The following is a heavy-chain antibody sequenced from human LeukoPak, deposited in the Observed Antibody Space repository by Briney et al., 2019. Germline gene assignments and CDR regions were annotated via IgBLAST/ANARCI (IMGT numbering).Heavy chain of an antibody. Sequence: PGGSLRLSCAASEFTFSSYAMTWVRQAPGKGLEWVSTFSGNGGSTYYADSVKGRFTISRDDSKNTLYLQMDSLRAEATAVYYCATGRAAAAGSFDNWGQGTLVTVSS. CDR3: ATGRAAAAGSFDN. J-gene: IGHJ4*02. D-gene: IGHD6-13*01. V-gene: IGHV3-23*01. CDR1: EFTFSSYA. CDR2: FSGNGGST.